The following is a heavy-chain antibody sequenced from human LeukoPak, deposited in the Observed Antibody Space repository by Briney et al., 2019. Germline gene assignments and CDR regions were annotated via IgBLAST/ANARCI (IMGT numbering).Heavy chain of an antibody. J-gene: IGHJ4*02. Sequence: ASVKVSCKASGYTFTGYYMHWVRQAPGQGLEWMGWINPNSGGTNYAQKFQGRVTMTRDTPISTAYMELSRLRSDDTAVYYCARVGYCSSTSCSYFDYWGQGTLVTVSS. CDR3: ARVGYCSSTSCSYFDY. V-gene: IGHV1-2*02. CDR2: INPNSGGT. D-gene: IGHD2-2*01. CDR1: GYTFTGYY.